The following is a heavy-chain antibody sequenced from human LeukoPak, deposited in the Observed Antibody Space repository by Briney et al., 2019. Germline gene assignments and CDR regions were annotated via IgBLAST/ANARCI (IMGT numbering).Heavy chain of an antibody. CDR3: ARAGQWLVRVYFDY. CDR1: GYTFTGYY. Sequence: ASVKVSCKASGYTFTGYYMHWVRQAPGQGLEWMGWINPNSGGSNYAQKFQGRVTMTRDTSISTAYMELSRLRSDDTAVYYCARAGQWLVRVYFDYWGQGTLVTVSS. J-gene: IGHJ4*02. CDR2: INPNSGGS. V-gene: IGHV1-2*02. D-gene: IGHD6-19*01.